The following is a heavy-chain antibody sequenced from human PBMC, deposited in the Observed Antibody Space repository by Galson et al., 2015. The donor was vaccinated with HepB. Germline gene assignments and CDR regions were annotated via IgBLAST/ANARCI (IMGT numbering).Heavy chain of an antibody. D-gene: IGHD6-13*01. CDR1: GGSISSSSYY. CDR2: IYYSGST. V-gene: IGHV4-39*01. Sequence: SETLSLTCTVSGGSISSSSYYWGWIRQPPGKGLEWIGSIYYSGSTYYNPSLKSRVTISVDTSKNQFSLKLSSVTAADTAVYYCARQGGIAAADAFDIWGQGTMVTVSS. CDR3: ARQGGIAAADAFDI. J-gene: IGHJ3*02.